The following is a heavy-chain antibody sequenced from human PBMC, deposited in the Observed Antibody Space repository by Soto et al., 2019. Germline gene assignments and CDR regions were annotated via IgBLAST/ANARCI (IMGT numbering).Heavy chain of an antibody. J-gene: IGHJ4*02. V-gene: IGHV1-69*06. Sequence: SVKVSCKASGVTFSSYAISWVRQAPGQGLEWMGGIIPIFGTANYAQKFQGRVTITADKSTSTAYMELSSLRSEDTAVYYCAREVWFGELSYFDYWGQGTLVTVSS. CDR1: GVTFSSYA. D-gene: IGHD3-10*01. CDR2: IIPIFGTA. CDR3: AREVWFGELSYFDY.